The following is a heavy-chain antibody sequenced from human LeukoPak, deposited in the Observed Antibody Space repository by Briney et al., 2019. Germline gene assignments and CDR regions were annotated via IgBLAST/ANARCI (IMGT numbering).Heavy chain of an antibody. CDR2: IIPISGKT. Sequence: SVKVSCKASGGTFSNNAINWVRQAPGHGLEWMGGIIPISGKTNYAQKFQGRVSITADESTSTVYMELSSLKSEDTAVYYCARGALLVLIGDASPGWFDPWGQGTPVTVSS. CDR3: ARGALLVLIGDASPGWFDP. CDR1: GGTFSNNA. J-gene: IGHJ5*02. V-gene: IGHV1-69*13. D-gene: IGHD3-3*02.